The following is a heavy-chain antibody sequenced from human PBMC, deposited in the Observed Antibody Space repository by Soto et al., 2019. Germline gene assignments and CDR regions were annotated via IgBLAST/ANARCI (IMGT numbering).Heavy chain of an antibody. V-gene: IGHV4-4*02. J-gene: IGHJ4*02. CDR3: AKVLGASRSGFYYGSFDY. CDR2: IHHSGIT. CDR1: GDSLSTDYW. Sequence: PSETLSLTCAVSGDSLSTDYWWSWVRQPPGKGLEWIGEIHHSGITNYIQSLKSRVTMSVDKSNNQVSLELTSVAAADTAVYYCAKVLGASRSGFYYGSFDYWGQGTQVTVSS. D-gene: IGHD3-22*01.